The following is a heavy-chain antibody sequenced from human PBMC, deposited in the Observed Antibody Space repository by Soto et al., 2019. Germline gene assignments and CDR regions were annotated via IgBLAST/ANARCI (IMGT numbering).Heavy chain of an antibody. Sequence: ASVKVSCKASGGTFSSYTISWVRQAPGQGLEWMGRIIPILGIANYAQKFQGRVTITADKSTSTAYMELSSLRSEDTAVYYCARQERYQLPRGSHYYYYMDVWGKGTTVTVSS. CDR3: ARQERYQLPRGSHYYYYMDV. V-gene: IGHV1-69*02. CDR2: IIPILGIA. J-gene: IGHJ6*03. D-gene: IGHD2-2*01. CDR1: GGTFSSYT.